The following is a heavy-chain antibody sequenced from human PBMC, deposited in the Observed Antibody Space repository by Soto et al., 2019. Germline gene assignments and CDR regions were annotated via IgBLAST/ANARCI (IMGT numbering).Heavy chain of an antibody. J-gene: IGHJ3*02. CDR1: GYSFTSYW. CDR3: ARGRMSIAAAGTHHDAFDI. CDR2: IYPGDSDT. Sequence: GESLKISCKGSGYSFTSYWIGWVRQMPGKGLEWMGIIYPGDSDTRYSPSFQGQVTISADKSISTAYLQWSSLKASDTAVYYCARGRMSIAAAGTHHDAFDIWGQGTMVTVSS. D-gene: IGHD6-13*01. V-gene: IGHV5-51*01.